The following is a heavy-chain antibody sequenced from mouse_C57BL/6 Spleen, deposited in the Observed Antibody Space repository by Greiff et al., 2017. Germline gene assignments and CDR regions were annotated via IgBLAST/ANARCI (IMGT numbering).Heavy chain of an antibody. V-gene: IGHV1-43*01. CDR2: INPSTGGT. CDR3: ASELGGSLYFDY. CDR1: GYSFTGYY. D-gene: IGHD4-1*01. J-gene: IGHJ2*01. Sequence: VQLQQSGPELVKPGASVKISCKASGYSFTGYYMHWVKQSSEKSLEWIGEINPSTGGTSYNQKFKGKATLTVDKSSSTAYMQLKSLTSEDSAVYYCASELGGSLYFDYGGQGTTLTVSS.